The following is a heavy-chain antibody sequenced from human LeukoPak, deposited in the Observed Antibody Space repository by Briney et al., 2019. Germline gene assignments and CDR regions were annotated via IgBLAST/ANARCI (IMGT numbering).Heavy chain of an antibody. Sequence: ASVKVSCKASGYTFTSYDIDWVRQATGQGLEWMGWMNPNSGNTGYAQKFQGRVTITRNTSISTAYMELSSLRSEDTAVYYCARDKPTSDYDTPPGGWFDPWGQGTLVTVSS. CDR3: ARDKPTSDYDTPPGGWFDP. J-gene: IGHJ5*02. V-gene: IGHV1-8*03. D-gene: IGHD2-8*02. CDR1: GYTFTSYD. CDR2: MNPNSGNT.